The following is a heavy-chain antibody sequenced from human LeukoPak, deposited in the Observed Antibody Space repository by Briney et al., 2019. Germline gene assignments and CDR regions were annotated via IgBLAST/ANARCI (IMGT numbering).Heavy chain of an antibody. CDR3: ARERFPGSSFGAYYFDY. V-gene: IGHV1-69*04. CDR2: IIPILGIA. D-gene: IGHD6-13*01. Sequence: ASVKVSCKASGGTFSSYAISWVRQAPGQGLEWMGRIIPILGIANYAQKFQGRVTITADKSTSTAYMELSSLRSEDTAVYYCARERFPGSSFGAYYFDYWGQGTLVTVSS. CDR1: GGTFSSYA. J-gene: IGHJ4*02.